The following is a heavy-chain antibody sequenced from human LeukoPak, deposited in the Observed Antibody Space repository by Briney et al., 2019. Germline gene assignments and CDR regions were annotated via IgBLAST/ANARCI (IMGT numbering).Heavy chain of an antibody. CDR1: GYTFTGYY. J-gene: IGHJ4*02. CDR2: INPNSGGT. D-gene: IGHD6-13*01. Sequence: ASVKASCKASGYTFTGYYMDWVRQAPGQGLEWMGRINPNSGGTDYAQKFQGRVTMTRDTSISTAYMELSRLRSDDTAVYYCARVRFQGVSAAGGYFDYWGQGTLVTVSS. CDR3: ARVRFQGVSAAGGYFDY. V-gene: IGHV1-2*06.